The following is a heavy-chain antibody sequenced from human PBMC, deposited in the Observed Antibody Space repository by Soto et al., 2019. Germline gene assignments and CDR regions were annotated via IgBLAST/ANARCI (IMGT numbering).Heavy chain of an antibody. J-gene: IGHJ6*03. CDR3: ASYYGDYDSVYDYMDV. D-gene: IGHD4-17*01. CDR1: GFIFSGYS. CDR2: ISASGGSI. V-gene: IGHV3-48*01. Sequence: ESGGGLVQPGGSLRLSCAASGFIFSGYSMIWVRQASGKGLEWVSYISASGGSIYYADSVKGRFTISRDNAKNSLYLQMNSLRAEDTAVYHCASYYGDYDSVYDYMDVWGKGTTVTVSS.